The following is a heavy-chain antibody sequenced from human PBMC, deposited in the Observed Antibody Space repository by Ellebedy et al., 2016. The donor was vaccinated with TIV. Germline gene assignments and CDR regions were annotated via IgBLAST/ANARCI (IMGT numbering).Heavy chain of an antibody. CDR1: GDSITHSSYY. CDR2: FYYSGSS. V-gene: IGHV4-39*07. CDR3: ASGDCSGGSCYKNDN. D-gene: IGHD2-15*01. J-gene: IGHJ4*02. Sequence: SETLSLTCTVSGDSITHSSYYWAWIRQPPGKGLEWIGNFYYSGSSFYNPSLKSRVTISVDTSKMQFSLNLNSVTAADTAVYYCASGDCSGGSCYKNDNWGQGTLVTVSS.